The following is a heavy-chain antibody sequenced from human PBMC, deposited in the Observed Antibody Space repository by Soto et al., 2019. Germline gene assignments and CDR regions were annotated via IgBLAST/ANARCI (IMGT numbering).Heavy chain of an antibody. D-gene: IGHD3-3*01. V-gene: IGHV1-69*05. J-gene: IGHJ4*02. CDR1: GGTFSSYA. CDR3: ASSAGGVVIILDY. Sequence: SVKVSCKASGGTFSSYAISWVRQAPGQGLEWMGWINASFGTTKYSQKFQGRVTITRDAPASTAYMELSSLRSEDTAVYYCASSAGGVVIILDYWGQGTLVTVSS. CDR2: INASFGTT.